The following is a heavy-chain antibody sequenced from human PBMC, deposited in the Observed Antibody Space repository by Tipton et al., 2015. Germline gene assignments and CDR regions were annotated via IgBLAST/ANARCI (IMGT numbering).Heavy chain of an antibody. J-gene: IGHJ3*01. D-gene: IGHD3-16*01. V-gene: IGHV3-11*01. CDR2: ITSGASTI. Sequence: SLRLSCAASGFSFGDYYMSWIRQAPGKGLEWVSYITSGASTIFYADSVKGRFTISRDNSKNSLYLQMNDLRIDDTAVYYCARERWITNDAFDVWGQGTLVTVSS. CDR1: GFSFGDYY. CDR3: ARERWITNDAFDV.